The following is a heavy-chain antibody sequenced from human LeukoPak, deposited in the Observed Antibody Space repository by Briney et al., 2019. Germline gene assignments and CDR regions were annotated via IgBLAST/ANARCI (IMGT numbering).Heavy chain of an antibody. J-gene: IGHJ6*02. CDR1: GFTFSSYA. CDR3: AKMGYSSGWDLYYYGMDV. CDR2: ISGSGGST. D-gene: IGHD6-19*01. V-gene: IGHV3-23*01. Sequence: PGGSLRLSCAASGFTFSSYAMSWVRQAPGKGLEWVSAISGSGGSTYYADSVKGRFTISRDNSKNTLYLQMNSLRAEDTAVYYCAKMGYSSGWDLYYYGMDVWGQGTTVTVSS.